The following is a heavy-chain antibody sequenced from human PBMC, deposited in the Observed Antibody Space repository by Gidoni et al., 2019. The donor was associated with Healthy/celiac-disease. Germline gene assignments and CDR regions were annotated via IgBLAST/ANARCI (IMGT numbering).Heavy chain of an antibody. J-gene: IGHJ4*02. CDR2: ISGSGGST. D-gene: IGHD3-22*01. CDR1: GFTFSSYA. CDR3: AKGPDYYDSSGY. V-gene: IGHV3-23*01. Sequence: EVQLLESGGGLVQPGGSLRLSCAASGFTFSSYALSWVRPAPGKGLEWVSAISGSGGSTYYADSVKGRFTISRDNSKNTLYLQMNSLRAEDTAVYYCAKGPDYYDSSGYWGQGTLVTVSS.